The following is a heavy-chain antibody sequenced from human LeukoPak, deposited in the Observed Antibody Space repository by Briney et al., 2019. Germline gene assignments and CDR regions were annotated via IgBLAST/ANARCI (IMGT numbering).Heavy chain of an antibody. V-gene: IGHV3-23*01. CDR3: AKGYCSSTSCYLGGFYYYYYMGV. CDR1: GFTFSSYA. J-gene: IGHJ6*03. Sequence: GGSLRLSCAASGFTFSSYAMSWVRQAPVKGLEWVSAISGSGGSTYYADSVKGRFTISRDNSKNTLYLQMNSLRAEDTAVYYYAKGYCSSTSCYLGGFYYYYYMGVWGKGTTVTVSS. CDR2: ISGSGGST. D-gene: IGHD2-2*01.